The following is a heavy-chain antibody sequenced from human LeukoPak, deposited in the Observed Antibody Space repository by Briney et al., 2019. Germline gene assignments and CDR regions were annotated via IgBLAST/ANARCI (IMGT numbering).Heavy chain of an antibody. CDR3: ARDLMDVRGVITPENYFDY. J-gene: IGHJ4*02. D-gene: IGHD3-10*02. CDR1: GYTFTSYG. V-gene: IGHV1-2*02. CDR2: INPNSGGT. Sequence: ASVKVSCKASGYTFTSYGISWVRQAPGQGLEWMGWINPNSGGTNYAQKFQGRVTMTRDTSISTAYMELSRLRSDDTAVYYCARDLMDVRGVITPENYFDYWGQGTLVTVSS.